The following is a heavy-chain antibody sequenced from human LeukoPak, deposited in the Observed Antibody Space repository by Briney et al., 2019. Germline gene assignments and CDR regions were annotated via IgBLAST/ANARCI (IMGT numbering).Heavy chain of an antibody. J-gene: IGHJ6*02. CDR2: IYYSGST. CDR3: ARGDNYYYYGMDV. Sequence: SETLSLTCTVSGGSISSSSYYWGWIRQPPGKGLEWIGNIYYSGSTYYNPSLKSRVTISVDTSKNQFSLKLSSVTAADTAVYYCARGDNYYYYGMDVWGQGTTVTVSS. CDR1: GGSISSSSYY. V-gene: IGHV4-39*07. D-gene: IGHD2-15*01.